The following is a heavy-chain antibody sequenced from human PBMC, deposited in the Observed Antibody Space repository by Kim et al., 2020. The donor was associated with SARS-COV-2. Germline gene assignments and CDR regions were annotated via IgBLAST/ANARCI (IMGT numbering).Heavy chain of an antibody. Sequence: GGSTCYADSVKGRFTISRDNSKNTLYLQMSSLRAEDTAGYYCVKSYGMDVWGQGTTVTVSS. CDR2: GGST. V-gene: IGHV3-64D*09. CDR3: VKSYGMDV. J-gene: IGHJ6*02.